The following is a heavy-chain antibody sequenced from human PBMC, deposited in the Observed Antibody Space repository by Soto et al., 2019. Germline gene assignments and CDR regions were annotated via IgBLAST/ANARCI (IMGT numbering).Heavy chain of an antibody. CDR3: AKASTYEYVWGSFRYYFDH. V-gene: IGHV3-23*01. J-gene: IGHJ4*02. CDR1: GFTFGTYA. D-gene: IGHD3-16*02. Sequence: GGSLRLSCEASGFTFGTYAMSWVRQAPGKGLEWVSGISGSGDRTHYADSVKGRFSISRDNSQNTLHLQMNSLRAEDTAVYYCAKASTYEYVWGSFRYYFDHWGKGALVTV. CDR2: ISGSGDRT.